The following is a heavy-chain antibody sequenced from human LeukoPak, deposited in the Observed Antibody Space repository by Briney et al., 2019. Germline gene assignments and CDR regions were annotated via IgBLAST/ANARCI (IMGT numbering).Heavy chain of an antibody. J-gene: IGHJ4*02. CDR1: GFTFSSHG. D-gene: IGHD5-18*01. Sequence: PGGPLRLSCAASGFTFSSHGMHWVRQAPGKGLEWVAVIWYDGSKKYHADSVKGRFTISRDNSKNTLYLQMNGLRAEDTAVYYCARDLLGYSYDAYYFDFWGQGTLVTVSS. CDR3: ARDLLGYSYDAYYFDF. V-gene: IGHV3-33*01. CDR2: IWYDGSKK.